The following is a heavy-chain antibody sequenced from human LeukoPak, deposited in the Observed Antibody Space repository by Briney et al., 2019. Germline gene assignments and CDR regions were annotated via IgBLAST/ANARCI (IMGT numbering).Heavy chain of an antibody. CDR3: ASLDTAAIRTGGY. J-gene: IGHJ4*02. Sequence: GGSLRLSCAASGFPFSPDWMSWVRQTPGKGLEWVAMIKKSGSETHYVDSVKGRFTISRDSARNSLYLQMSSLKADDTAVYYCASLDTAAIRTGGYWGQGTLVTVSS. CDR1: GFPFSPDW. D-gene: IGHD5-18*01. CDR2: IKKSGSET. V-gene: IGHV3-7*01.